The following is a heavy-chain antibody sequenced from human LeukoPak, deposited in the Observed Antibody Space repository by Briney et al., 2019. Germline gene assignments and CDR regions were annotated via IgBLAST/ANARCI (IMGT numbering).Heavy chain of an antibody. J-gene: IGHJ4*02. Sequence: GGSLRLSCSASGFTFSRYAMHWVRQAPGKGLGYVSAISSNGGSTYYADSVKGRFTISRDNSKNTLYLQMSSLRAEDTAVYYCVKDGGYSGYETFGYWGQGTLVTVSS. CDR2: ISSNGGST. CDR1: GFTFSRYA. D-gene: IGHD5-12*01. CDR3: VKDGGYSGYETFGY. V-gene: IGHV3-64D*06.